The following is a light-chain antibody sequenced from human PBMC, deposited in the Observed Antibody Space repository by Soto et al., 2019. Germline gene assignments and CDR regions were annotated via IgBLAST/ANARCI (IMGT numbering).Light chain of an antibody. V-gene: IGKV3-20*01. J-gene: IGKJ1*01. CDR3: QQYGSSPPWM. CDR1: QSVSSSY. CDR2: GAS. Sequence: ERATLSCRASQSVSSSYLAWYQQKPGQAPRLLIYGASSRATGIPDRFSGSGSGTDFTLTISRLEPEDFAVYYCQQYGSSPPWMFGQGTKVDIK.